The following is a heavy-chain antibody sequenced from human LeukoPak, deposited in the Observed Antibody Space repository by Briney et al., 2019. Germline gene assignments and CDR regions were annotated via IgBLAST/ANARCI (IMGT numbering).Heavy chain of an antibody. CDR2: VYYSGST. J-gene: IGHJ4*02. Sequence: PSETLSLTCAVSGGSISSGNYYWGWIRQHPGKGLEWIGSVYYSGSTYYNPSLKSRVTISVDTSKNQFSLKLSSVTAADTAVYYCARSLGWLRLYYFDYWGQGTLVTVSS. V-gene: IGHV4-31*11. D-gene: IGHD5-24*01. CDR1: GGSISSGNYY. CDR3: ARSLGWLRLYYFDY.